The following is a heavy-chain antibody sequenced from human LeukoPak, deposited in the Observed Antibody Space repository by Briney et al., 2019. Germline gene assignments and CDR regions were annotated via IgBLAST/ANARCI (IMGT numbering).Heavy chain of an antibody. CDR1: GFTFDDYG. Sequence: GGSLRLSCAASGFTFDDYGMSWVRQAPGKGLEWVSGINWNGGSTGYADSVKGRFTISRDNAKNSLYLQMNSLRAEDTAVYYCAKDAMDNILTGYYLDDWGQGTPVTVSS. D-gene: IGHD3-9*01. V-gene: IGHV3-20*04. CDR3: AKDAMDNILTGYYLDD. CDR2: INWNGGST. J-gene: IGHJ4*02.